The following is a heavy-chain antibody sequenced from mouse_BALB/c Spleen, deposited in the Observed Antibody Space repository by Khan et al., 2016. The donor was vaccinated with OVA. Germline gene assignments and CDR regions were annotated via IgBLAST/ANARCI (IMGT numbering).Heavy chain of an antibody. V-gene: IGHV5-6*01. J-gene: IGHJ3*01. CDR1: GFIFSSYS. Sequence: EVELVESGGDLVKPGGSLKLSCAASGFIFSSYSMSWVRQTPDKRLEWVATISSGGDYTYYPDSVKGRFTISRDDAKNTLYLQMSSLKSEDTAMYYCASHLTGLVYYGGEGTLVTVSA. CDR2: ISSGGDYT. D-gene: IGHD4-1*01. CDR3: ASHLTGLVYY.